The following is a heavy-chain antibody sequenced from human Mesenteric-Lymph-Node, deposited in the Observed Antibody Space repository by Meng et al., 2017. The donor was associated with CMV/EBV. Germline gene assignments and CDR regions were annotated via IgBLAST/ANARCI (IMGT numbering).Heavy chain of an antibody. CDR2: INHSGST. D-gene: IGHD3/OR15-3a*01. Sequence: SETLSLTCAVYGGSFSGYYWSWIRQPPGKGLEWIGEINHSGSTNYNPSLKSRVTISVDTSKNQFSLKLSSVTAADTAVYYCARASLGLVPHGMDVWGQGTTVTVSS. V-gene: IGHV4-34*01. CDR1: GGSFSGYY. CDR3: ARASLGLVPHGMDV. J-gene: IGHJ6*02.